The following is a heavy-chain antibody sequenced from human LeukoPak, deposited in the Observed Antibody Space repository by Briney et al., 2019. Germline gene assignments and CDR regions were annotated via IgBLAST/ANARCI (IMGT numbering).Heavy chain of an antibody. Sequence: ASVKVSCKASGYTFTSYAMNWVRQAPGQGLEWMGWINTNTGNPTYAQGFTGRFVFSLDTSVSTAYLQISSLKAEDTAVYYCARSGAFIYYDSSGYYLDYWGQGTLVTVSS. D-gene: IGHD3-22*01. V-gene: IGHV7-4-1*02. CDR2: INTNTGNP. J-gene: IGHJ4*02. CDR3: ARSGAFIYYDSSGYYLDY. CDR1: GYTFTSYA.